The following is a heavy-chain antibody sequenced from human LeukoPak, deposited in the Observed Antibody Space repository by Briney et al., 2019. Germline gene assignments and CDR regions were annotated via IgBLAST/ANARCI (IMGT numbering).Heavy chain of an antibody. Sequence: GGSLRLSCTASGFXFGDYAMSWFRQAPGKGLEWVGFIRSKAYGGTTEYAASVKGRFTISRDDSKSIAYLQMNSLKTEDTAVYYCTRLYGSSWYYDYWGQGTLVTVSS. CDR1: GFXFGDYA. CDR3: TRLYGSSWYYDY. D-gene: IGHD6-13*01. V-gene: IGHV3-49*03. CDR2: IRSKAYGGTT. J-gene: IGHJ4*02.